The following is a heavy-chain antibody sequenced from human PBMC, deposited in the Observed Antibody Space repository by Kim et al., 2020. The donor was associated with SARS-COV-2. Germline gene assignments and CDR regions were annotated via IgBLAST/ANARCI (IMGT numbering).Heavy chain of an antibody. CDR2: ISGSGGST. CDR1: GFTFSSYA. Sequence: GGSLRLSCAASGFTFSSYAMSWVRQAPGKGLEWVSAISGSGGSTYYADSVKGRFTISRDNSKNTLYLQMNSLRAEDTAVYYCAKDAGLLWFGAPSGPDYWGQGTLVTVSS. V-gene: IGHV3-23*01. D-gene: IGHD3-10*01. CDR3: AKDAGLLWFGAPSGPDY. J-gene: IGHJ4*02.